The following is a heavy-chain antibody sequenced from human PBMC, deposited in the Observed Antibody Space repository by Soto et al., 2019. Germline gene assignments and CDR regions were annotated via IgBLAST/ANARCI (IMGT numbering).Heavy chain of an antibody. J-gene: IGHJ3*02. D-gene: IGHD4-17*01. CDR2: ISGSGGRT. V-gene: IGHV3-23*01. CDR1: GFTFRNYA. CDR3: AKDPNGDYVGAFDI. Sequence: EVQLLESGGNLIQPGGSLRLSCAASGFTFRNYAMSWVRQAPGAGPEWVSGISGSGGRTYYADSVKGRITISRDNSNNALFLRMNSLRAEDTALYYCAKDPNGDYVGAFDILGRGTMVTVSS.